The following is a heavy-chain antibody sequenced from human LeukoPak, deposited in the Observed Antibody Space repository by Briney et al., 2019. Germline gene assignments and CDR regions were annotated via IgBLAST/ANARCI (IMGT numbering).Heavy chain of an antibody. J-gene: IGHJ4*02. V-gene: IGHV4-34*01. CDR2: INHSGST. CDR1: GGSFSGYY. CDR3: ARVGACSGGSCYEDY. Sequence: KPSETLSLTCAVYGGSFSGYYWSWIRQPPGKGLEWIGEINHSGSTNYNPSLKSRVTISVDTSKNQFSLELNSVTAADTAVYYCARVGACSGGSCYEDYWGQGTLVTVSS. D-gene: IGHD2-15*01.